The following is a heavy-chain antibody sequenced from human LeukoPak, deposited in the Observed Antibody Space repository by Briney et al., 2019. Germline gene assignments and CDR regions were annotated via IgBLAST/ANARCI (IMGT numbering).Heavy chain of an antibody. CDR3: AKRSVGYDFWSGVDY. D-gene: IGHD3-3*01. J-gene: IGHJ4*02. CDR2: ISGSGGTI. V-gene: IGHV3-23*01. Sequence: LPGGSLRLSCAAFGFTFSTYAMSWVRQAPGMGLEWVSAISGSGGTIYYADSVKGRFTISRDNSKNTLYLQMNSLRAEDTAVYYCAKRSVGYDFWSGVDYWGQGTLVTVSS. CDR1: GFTFSTYA.